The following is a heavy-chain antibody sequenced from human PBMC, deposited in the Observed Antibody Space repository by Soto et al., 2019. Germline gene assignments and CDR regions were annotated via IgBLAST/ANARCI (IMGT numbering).Heavy chain of an antibody. Sequence: QVQLVESGGGVVQPGRSLRLSCAASGFTFSSYAMHWVRQAPGKGLEWVAVISYDGSNKYYADSVKGRFTISRDNSKNTLYLQMNSLRAEDTAVYYCASPTAANWNSLDYWGQGTLVTVSS. CDR2: ISYDGSNK. CDR1: GFTFSSYA. CDR3: ASPTAANWNSLDY. D-gene: IGHD1-1*01. V-gene: IGHV3-30-3*01. J-gene: IGHJ4*02.